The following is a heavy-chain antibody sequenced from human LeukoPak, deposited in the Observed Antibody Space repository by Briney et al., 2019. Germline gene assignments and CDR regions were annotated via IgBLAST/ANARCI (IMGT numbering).Heavy chain of an antibody. V-gene: IGHV4-59*12. CDR1: GGSISSYY. CDR2: IYYTGST. D-gene: IGHD3-22*01. CDR3: SRGLDSRKLGC. J-gene: IGHJ4*02. Sequence: SETLSLTCTVSGGSISSYYWSWIRQPPGKGLEWIGYIYYTGSTNYNPSLKSRVTMSLDTSKNQFSLKLNSVTAADTAVYFCSRGLDSRKLGCWGQGILVTVSS.